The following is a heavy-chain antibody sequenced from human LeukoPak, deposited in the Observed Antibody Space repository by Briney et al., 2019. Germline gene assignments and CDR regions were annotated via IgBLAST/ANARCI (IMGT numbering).Heavy chain of an antibody. V-gene: IGHV3-7*01. J-gene: IGHJ4*02. D-gene: IGHD3-16*02. CDR3: ARGSMHIYHLYTDY. CDR1: GFTFSNYW. CDR2: IKQDGSGR. Sequence: GGSLRLSCAASGFTFSNYWVSWFRQAPGQGLEWVASIKQDGSGRYYVDSVKGRFTISRDNAKNSLFLPLSSLRVEDTAVYYCARGSMHIYHLYTDYWGQGILVTVSS.